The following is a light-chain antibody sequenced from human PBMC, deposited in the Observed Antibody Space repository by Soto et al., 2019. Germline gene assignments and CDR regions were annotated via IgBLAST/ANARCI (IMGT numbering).Light chain of an antibody. V-gene: IGLV2-14*01. J-gene: IGLJ1*01. CDR2: EVS. Sequence: QSVLTQPASVSGSPGQSITISCTGTSSDVGGYNYVSWYQHHPGKAPKLLIYEVSYRLSGVSNRFSGSKSGNTASLTISGLQAEDEADYFCKSYAGSNTYVFGSGTKVTVL. CDR1: SSDVGGYNY. CDR3: KSYAGSNTYV.